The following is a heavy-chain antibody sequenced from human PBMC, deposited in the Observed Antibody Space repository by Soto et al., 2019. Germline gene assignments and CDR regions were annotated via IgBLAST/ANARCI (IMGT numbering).Heavy chain of an antibody. V-gene: IGHV4-30-2*01. CDR2: IYHSGST. CDR1: GGSISSGGYS. Sequence: QLQLQESGSGLVKPSQTLSLTCAVSGGSISSGGYSWSWIRQPPGKGLEWIGYIYHSGSTYYNPSLKSRVTISVDRPKNQFALKLSSVTAADTAVYYCAREGYYYGMDVWGQGTTVTVSS. CDR3: AREGYYYGMDV. J-gene: IGHJ6*02.